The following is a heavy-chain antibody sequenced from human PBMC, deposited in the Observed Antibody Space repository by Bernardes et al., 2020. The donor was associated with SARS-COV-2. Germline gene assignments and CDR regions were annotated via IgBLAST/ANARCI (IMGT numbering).Heavy chain of an antibody. J-gene: IGHJ5*02. CDR3: AREVEVTGQSWFDP. CDR1: GFTFSSYW. Sequence: GGSLRLSCAASGFTFSSYWMHWVRQAPGKGLVWVSRINIDGSSTSYADSVKGRFTISRDNAKNTLYLQMNSLRAEDTAVYYCAREVEVTGQSWFDPWGQGTLVTVSS. D-gene: IGHD2-15*01. V-gene: IGHV3-74*01. CDR2: INIDGSST.